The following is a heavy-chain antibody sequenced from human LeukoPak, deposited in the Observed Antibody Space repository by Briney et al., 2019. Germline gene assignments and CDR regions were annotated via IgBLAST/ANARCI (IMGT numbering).Heavy chain of an antibody. V-gene: IGHV4-31*03. D-gene: IGHD3-3*01. CDR3: ARASDFWSGHNWFDP. Sequence: PSQTLSLTCTVSGGSISSGGYYWSWIRRHPGKGLEWIGYIYYSGSTYYNPSLKSRVTISVDTSKNQFSLKLSSVTAADTAVYYCARASDFWSGHNWFDPWGQGTLVTVSS. CDR1: GGSISSGGYY. J-gene: IGHJ5*02. CDR2: IYYSGST.